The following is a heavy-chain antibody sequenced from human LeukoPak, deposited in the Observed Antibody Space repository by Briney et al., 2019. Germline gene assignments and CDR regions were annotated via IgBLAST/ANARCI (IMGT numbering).Heavy chain of an antibody. CDR3: AKIDDYYKHFDS. J-gene: IGHJ4*02. CDR1: DFNFNTYT. V-gene: IGHV3-21*01. CDR2: ISSRSSYI. Sequence: KPGGSLRLSCTASDFNFNTYTIDWVRQAPGKGLEWVSSISSRSSYIYYADALRDRFSTSRDNAKNSVYLQMVGLRVEDTAVYYCAKIDDYYKHFDSWGQGTLVTVSS. D-gene: IGHD2-21*02.